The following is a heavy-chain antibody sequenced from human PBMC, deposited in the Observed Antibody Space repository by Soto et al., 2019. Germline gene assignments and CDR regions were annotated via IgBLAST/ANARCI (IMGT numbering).Heavy chain of an antibody. J-gene: IGHJ4*02. CDR2: ISYSGST. D-gene: IGHD3-22*01. CDR3: AIYDFDGSGYYYGYFDY. V-gene: IGHV4-38-2*01. CDR1: GFAISRTYY. Sequence: SETLSLTCGVSGFAISRTYYWGWIRQTPGKGLEWIGSISYSGSTFYNASLQSRVTISIDTSKNHFSLRLTSVTAADTALYYCAIYDFDGSGYYYGYFDYWGQGVLVTVSS.